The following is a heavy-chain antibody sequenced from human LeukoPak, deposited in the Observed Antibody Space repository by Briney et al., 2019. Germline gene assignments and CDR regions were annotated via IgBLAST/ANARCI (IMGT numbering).Heavy chain of an antibody. J-gene: IGHJ2*01. CDR2: IYYSGST. CDR1: GGSISSYY. CDR3: ARRGRSSRDWYFDL. D-gene: IGHD6-6*01. V-gene: IGHV4-59*08. Sequence: SETLSLTCTVSGGSISSYYWSWIRQPPGKGLEWIGYIYYSGSTNYNPSLKSRVTISVDTSKNQFSLKLSSVTAADTAVYYCARRGRSSRDWYFDLWDRGTLVTVSS.